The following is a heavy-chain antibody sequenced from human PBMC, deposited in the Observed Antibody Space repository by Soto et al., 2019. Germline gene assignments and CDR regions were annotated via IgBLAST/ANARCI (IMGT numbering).Heavy chain of an antibody. CDR3: ARDTNPNIVVVPAASDY. J-gene: IGHJ4*02. V-gene: IGHV3-21*01. CDR1: GFTFRSYS. Sequence: EVQLVESGGGLVKPGGSLRLSCAASGFTFRSYSMNWVRQAPGKGLEWVSSISSSSSYIYYADSVKGRFTISRDNAKNSLYLQMNSLRAEDTAVYYCARDTNPNIVVVPAASDYWGQGTLVTVSS. CDR2: ISSSSSYI. D-gene: IGHD2-2*01.